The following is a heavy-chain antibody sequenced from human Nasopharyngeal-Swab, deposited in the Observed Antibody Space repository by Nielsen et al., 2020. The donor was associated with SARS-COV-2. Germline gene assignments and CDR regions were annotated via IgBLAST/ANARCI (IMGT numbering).Heavy chain of an antibody. Sequence: WIRQPPGQGLEWIGEINHSGSTNYNPSLKSRGTISVDTSKNQFSLKLSSVTAADTAVYYCARGRGGWLGVNWFDPWGQGTLVTVPS. CDR2: INHSGST. J-gene: IGHJ5*02. D-gene: IGHD3-10*01. CDR3: ARGRGGWLGVNWFDP. V-gene: IGHV4-34*01.